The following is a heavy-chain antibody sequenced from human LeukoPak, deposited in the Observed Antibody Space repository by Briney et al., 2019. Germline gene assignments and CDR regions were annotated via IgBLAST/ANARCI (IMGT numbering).Heavy chain of an antibody. D-gene: IGHD3-9*01. CDR3: AREDPYSEGMDV. CDR1: GFTFSSYW. Sequence: PGGSLRLSCAASGFTFSSYWMHWVRQAPGKGLVWVSRINSDGSSETYADSVKGRFTISRDNAKNTLNVQMTSLRAEDTAVYYCAREDPYSEGMDVWGQGTSVTVSS. J-gene: IGHJ6*02. V-gene: IGHV3-74*03. CDR2: INSDGSSE.